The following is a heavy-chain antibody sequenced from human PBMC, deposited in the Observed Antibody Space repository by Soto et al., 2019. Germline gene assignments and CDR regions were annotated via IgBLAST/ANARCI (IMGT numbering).Heavy chain of an antibody. J-gene: IGHJ6*02. Sequence: GGSLRLSCAASGFTFDDYAMHWVRQAPGKGLEWVSGISWNSGSIGYADSVKGRFTISRDNAKNSLYLQMNSLRAEDTALYYCAKDRGEPATAISYYYYGMDVWGQGTTVTVSS. CDR3: AKDRGEPATAISYYYYGMDV. D-gene: IGHD2-2*02. CDR2: ISWNSGSI. CDR1: GFTFDDYA. V-gene: IGHV3-9*01.